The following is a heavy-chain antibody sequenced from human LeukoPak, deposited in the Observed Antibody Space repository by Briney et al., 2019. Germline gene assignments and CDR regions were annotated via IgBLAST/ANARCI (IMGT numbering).Heavy chain of an antibody. D-gene: IGHD6-13*01. CDR2: IDPSDSYT. CDR1: GSGFTSYW. V-gene: IGHV5-10-1*01. J-gene: IGHJ3*02. Sequence: GASLRISCQGSGSGFTSYWISWVRQMPGKGLEWMGRIDPSDSYTNYSPSFQGHVTISADKSISTAYLQWSSLKASDTAMYYCARHRYSSSQDAFDIWGQGTMVTVSS. CDR3: ARHRYSSSQDAFDI.